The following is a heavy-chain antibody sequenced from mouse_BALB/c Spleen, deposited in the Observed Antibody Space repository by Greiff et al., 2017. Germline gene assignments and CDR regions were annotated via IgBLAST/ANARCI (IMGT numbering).Heavy chain of an antibody. Sequence: DVKLVESGGGLVKPGGSLKLSCAASGFTFSSYTMSWVRQTPEKRLEWVATISSGGSYTYYPDSVKGRFTISRDNAKNTLYLQMSSLKSEDTAMYYCTRERGDGYYPYAMDYWGQGTSVTVSS. CDR3: TRERGDGYYPYAMDY. V-gene: IGHV5-6-4*01. D-gene: IGHD2-3*01. CDR2: ISSGGSYT. CDR1: GFTFSSYT. J-gene: IGHJ4*01.